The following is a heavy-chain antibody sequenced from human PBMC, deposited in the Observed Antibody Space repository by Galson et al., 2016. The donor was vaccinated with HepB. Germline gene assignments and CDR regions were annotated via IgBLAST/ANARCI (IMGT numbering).Heavy chain of an antibody. J-gene: IGHJ5*02. CDR3: ARNSGGSYLGWFDP. V-gene: IGHV4-4*02. CDR1: GGSISSSNW. CDR2: IYHSGTT. D-gene: IGHD1-26*01. Sequence: TLSLTCAVSGGSISSSNWWTWVRQPPGKGLEWIGEIYHSGTTHYNPSLESRVTISVDKSKNQFSLKLNSVTAADTAVYYCARNSGGSYLGWFDPWGQGTLVTVSP.